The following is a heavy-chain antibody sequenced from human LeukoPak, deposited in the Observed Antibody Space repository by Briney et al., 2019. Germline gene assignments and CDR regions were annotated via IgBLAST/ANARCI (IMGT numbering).Heavy chain of an antibody. V-gene: IGHV4-30-2*01. J-gene: IGHJ4*02. CDR2: IYHSGST. CDR3: ARDVSSAQYYFDY. CDR1: GGSISSGGYY. Sequence: SETLSLTCTVSGGSISSGGYYWSWIRQPPGKGLEWIGYIYHSGSTYYNPSLKSRVTISVDRSKNQFSLKLSSVTAADTAVYYCARDVSSAQYYFDYWGQGILVTVSS.